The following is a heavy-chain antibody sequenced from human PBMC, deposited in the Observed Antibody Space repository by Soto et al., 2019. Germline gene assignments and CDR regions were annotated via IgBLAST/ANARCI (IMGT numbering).Heavy chain of an antibody. V-gene: IGHV1-18*01. CDR2: INTYNGYT. D-gene: IGHD4-4*01. CDR1: GYTFTSCG. Sequence: QVHLVQSGAEVKKPGASVKVSCKASGYTFTSCGISWVRQAPGQGLEWMGLINTYNGYTNYPQNFQGRVTMTTDTSTGTVYIELRSLTSDDTAVYHCARDLTKGLDVWGQGTTVTVSS. J-gene: IGHJ6*02. CDR3: ARDLTKGLDV.